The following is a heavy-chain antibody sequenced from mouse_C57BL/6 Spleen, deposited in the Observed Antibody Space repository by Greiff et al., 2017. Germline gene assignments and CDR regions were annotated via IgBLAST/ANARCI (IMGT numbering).Heavy chain of an antibody. Sequence: VMLVESGAELVRPGASVKLSCKASGYTFTDYYINWVKQRPGQGLEWMARIYPGSGNTYYNEKFKGKATLTAEKSSSTAYMQLSSLTSEDSAVYFCARGRVPEGMDYWGQGTSVTVSS. V-gene: IGHV1-76*01. CDR3: ARGRVPEGMDY. CDR2: IYPGSGNT. CDR1: GYTFTDYY. J-gene: IGHJ4*01.